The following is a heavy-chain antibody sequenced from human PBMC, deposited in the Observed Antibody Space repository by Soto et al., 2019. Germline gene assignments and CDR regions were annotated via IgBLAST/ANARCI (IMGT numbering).Heavy chain of an antibody. CDR3: ATSLGGYYTLIDRPFGFDP. D-gene: IGHD3-3*01. Sequence: GGSLRLSCAASGFTFSSYSMNWVRQAPGRGLEWVSSISSSSSYIYYADSVKGRFTISRDNAKNSLYLQMNSLRAEDTAVYYCATSLGGYYTLIDRPFGFDPWGQGTLVTVSS. CDR1: GFTFSSYS. CDR2: ISSSSSYI. J-gene: IGHJ5*02. V-gene: IGHV3-21*01.